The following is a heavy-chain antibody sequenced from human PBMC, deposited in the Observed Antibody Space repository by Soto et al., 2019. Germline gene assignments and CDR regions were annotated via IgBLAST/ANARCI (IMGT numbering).Heavy chain of an antibody. CDR2: ISSNDEK. D-gene: IGHD3-3*01. Sequence: QVTLKESGPVLVKPTETLTLTCTVSGFSLSNARMGVSWIRQPPGKALEWLAHISSNDEKSYSTSLKSRLTISKDTSKSQVVLTMTNMDPVDTATYYCARIRRSGRFLEWLSPTLGENWFDPWGQGTLVTVSS. CDR3: ARIRRSGRFLEWLSPTLGENWFDP. CDR1: GFSLSNARMG. J-gene: IGHJ5*02. V-gene: IGHV2-26*01.